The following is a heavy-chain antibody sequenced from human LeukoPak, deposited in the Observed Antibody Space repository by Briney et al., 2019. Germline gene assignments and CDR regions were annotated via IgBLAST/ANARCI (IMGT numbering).Heavy chain of an antibody. CDR2: MNPNSGNT. D-gene: IGHD2-2*01. CDR3: ARGHRYCSSTSCYFIDY. Sequence: EASVKVSCKASGYTFTSYDINWVRQATGQGLEWMGWMNPNSGNTGYAQKFQGRVTMTRNTSISTAYMELSSLRSEDTAVYYCARGHRYCSSTSCYFIDYWGQGTLVTVSS. V-gene: IGHV1-8*01. CDR1: GYTFTSYD. J-gene: IGHJ4*02.